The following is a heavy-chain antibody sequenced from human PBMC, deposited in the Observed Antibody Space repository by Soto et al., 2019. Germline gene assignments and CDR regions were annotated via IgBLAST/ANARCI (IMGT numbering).Heavy chain of an antibody. Sequence: GGSLRLSCAASGFTFSSYAMSWVRQAPGKGLEWVSAISGSGGSTYYADSVKGRFTISRDNSKNTLYLQMNSLRAEDTAVYYCAKDLLTYNWNGGGAFDIWGQGXMVTVSS. CDR1: GFTFSSYA. CDR2: ISGSGGST. D-gene: IGHD1-20*01. CDR3: AKDLLTYNWNGGGAFDI. V-gene: IGHV3-23*01. J-gene: IGHJ3*02.